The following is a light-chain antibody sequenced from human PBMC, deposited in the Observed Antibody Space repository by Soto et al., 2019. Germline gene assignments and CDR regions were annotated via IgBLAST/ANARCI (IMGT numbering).Light chain of an antibody. Sequence: QSALAQPASVSVSPGQSITISCSGTSSDIGYYNYVSWYQQHPGKAPKLVLYEVSNRPSGISNRFSGSKSGNTASLTISGLQAEDEGDYYCSSYRRNRDVVFGGGTKLTVL. V-gene: IGLV2-14*01. CDR2: EVS. J-gene: IGLJ3*02. CDR1: SSDIGYYNY. CDR3: SSYRRNRDVV.